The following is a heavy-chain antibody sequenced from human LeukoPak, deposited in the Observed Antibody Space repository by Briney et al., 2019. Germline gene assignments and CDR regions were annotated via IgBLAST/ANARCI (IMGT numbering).Heavy chain of an antibody. CDR2: MNPNSGNT. J-gene: IGHJ3*02. Sequence: GASVKVSCKASGYTFTSYDINWVRQATGQGLEWMGWMNPNSGNTGYAQKFQGRVTMTRNTSISTAYMELSSLRSEDTAVYYCARGGYDFWSGYYNRDAFDIWDQGTMVTVSS. V-gene: IGHV1-8*01. CDR3: ARGGYDFWSGYYNRDAFDI. D-gene: IGHD3-3*01. CDR1: GYTFTSYD.